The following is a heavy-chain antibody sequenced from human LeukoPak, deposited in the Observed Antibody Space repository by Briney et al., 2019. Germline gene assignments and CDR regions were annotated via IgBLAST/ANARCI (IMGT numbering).Heavy chain of an antibody. CDR1: GFTFSSYS. J-gene: IGHJ6*04. CDR2: ISSSGSTI. V-gene: IGHV3-48*04. CDR3: AELGITMIGGV. D-gene: IGHD3-10*02. Sequence: GGSLRLSCAASGFTFSSYSMNWVRQAPGKGLEWVSYISSSGSTIYYADSVKGRFTISRDNAKNSLCLQMNSLRAEDTAVYYCAELGITMIGGVWGKGTTVTISS.